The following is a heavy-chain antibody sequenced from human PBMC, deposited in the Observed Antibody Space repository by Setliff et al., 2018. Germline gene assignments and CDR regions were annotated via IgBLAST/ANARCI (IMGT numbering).Heavy chain of an antibody. J-gene: IGHJ4*02. D-gene: IGHD1-26*01. V-gene: IGHV1-8*02. CDR2: LNPNISAT. Sequence: ASVKVSCKASGYSFPTDYIHWVRQAPGQGLEWMGWLNPNISATFYAPKFQGRVTMTRDTSTSTFYMELSSLRSEDTAVYYCARGVGAMGDYWGQGTLVTVSS. CDR3: ARGVGAMGDY. CDR1: GYSFPTDY.